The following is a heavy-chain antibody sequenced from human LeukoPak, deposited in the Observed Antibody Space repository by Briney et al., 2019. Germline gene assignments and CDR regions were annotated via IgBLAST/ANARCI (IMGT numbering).Heavy chain of an antibody. Sequence: HPGGSLRLSCAASGFTFSSYGMSWVRQAPGKGLEWVSAISGSGGSTYYADSVKGRFTISRDNSKNTLYLQMNSLRAEDTAVYYCAKGPYCSGGSCYPIDAFDIWGQGTMVTVSS. CDR1: GFTFSSYG. J-gene: IGHJ3*02. CDR2: ISGSGGST. D-gene: IGHD2-15*01. CDR3: AKGPYCSGGSCYPIDAFDI. V-gene: IGHV3-23*01.